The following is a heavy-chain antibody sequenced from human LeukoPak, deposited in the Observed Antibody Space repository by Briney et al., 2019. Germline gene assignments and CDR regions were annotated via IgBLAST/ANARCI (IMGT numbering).Heavy chain of an antibody. CDR2: LSGSPGST. D-gene: IGHD6-19*01. CDR1: GFTVSDNY. CDR3: ARERSGWSFIGMDV. Sequence: GGSLRLSCAASGFTVSDNYMSWVRQAPGKGLEWVSALSGSPGSTYYGDSVKGRFTISRDNSKNTLYLQMNSLRAEDTAVYYCARERSGWSFIGMDVWGQGTTVTVSS. J-gene: IGHJ6*02. V-gene: IGHV3-23*01.